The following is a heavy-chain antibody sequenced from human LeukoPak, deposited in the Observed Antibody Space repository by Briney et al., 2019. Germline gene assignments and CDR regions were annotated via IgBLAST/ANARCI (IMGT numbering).Heavy chain of an antibody. J-gene: IGHJ5*02. Sequence: SETLSLTCTVSGGSISSSSYYWGWIRQPPGKGLEWIGSIYYSGSTYYNPSLKSRVTISVDTSKNQFSLKLSSVTAADTAVYYCVRGFGADPVVVITGWFDPWGQGTLVTVSS. D-gene: IGHD3-22*01. V-gene: IGHV4-39*01. CDR1: GGSISSSSYY. CDR3: VRGFGADPVVVITGWFDP. CDR2: IYYSGST.